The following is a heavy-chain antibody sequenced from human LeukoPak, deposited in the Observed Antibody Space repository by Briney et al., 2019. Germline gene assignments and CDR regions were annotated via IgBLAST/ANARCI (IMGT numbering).Heavy chain of an antibody. CDR2: ISSNGGST. V-gene: IGHV3-64D*06. D-gene: IGHD3-3*02. Sequence: GGSLRLSCAASGFTFSSYAMSWVRQAPGKGLEWVSAISSNGGSTYYADSVKGRFTISRDNSKNTLYLQMSSLRAEDTAVYYCVKAPEPFLEWLLPVDYWGQGTLVTVSS. J-gene: IGHJ4*02. CDR1: GFTFSSYA. CDR3: VKAPEPFLEWLLPVDY.